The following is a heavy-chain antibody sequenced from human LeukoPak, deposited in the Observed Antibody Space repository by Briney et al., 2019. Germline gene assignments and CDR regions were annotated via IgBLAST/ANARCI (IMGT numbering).Heavy chain of an antibody. CDR1: GGSISSYY. J-gene: IGHJ5*02. D-gene: IGHD5-24*01. CDR3: ARHGFRGDGYNWAANWFDP. CDR2: IYYSGST. Sequence: SETLSLTCTVSGGSISSYYWSWIRQPPGKGLEWIGYIYYSGSTNYNPSLKGRVTISVDTSKNQFSLKLSSVTAADTAVYYCARHGFRGDGYNWAANWFDPWGQGTLVTVSS. V-gene: IGHV4-59*08.